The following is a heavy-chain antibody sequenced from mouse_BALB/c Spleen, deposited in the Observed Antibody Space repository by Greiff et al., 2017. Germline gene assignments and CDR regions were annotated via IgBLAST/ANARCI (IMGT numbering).Heavy chain of an antibody. Sequence: VQLQESGPSLVKPSQTLSLTCSVTGDSITSGYWNWIRKFPGNKLEYMGYISYSGSTYYNPSLKSRISITRDTSKNQYYLQLNSVTTEDTATYYCARDYGSRRDYAMDYWGQGTSVTVSS. CDR2: ISYSGST. J-gene: IGHJ4*01. V-gene: IGHV3-8*02. D-gene: IGHD1-1*01. CDR3: ARDYGSRRDYAMDY. CDR1: GDSITSGY.